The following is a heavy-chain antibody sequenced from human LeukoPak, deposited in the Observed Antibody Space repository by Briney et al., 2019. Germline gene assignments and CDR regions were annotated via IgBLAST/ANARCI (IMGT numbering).Heavy chain of an antibody. V-gene: IGHV3-21*01. Sequence: PGGSLRPSCAASGFTFSSYSMNWVRQSPGKGLEWVSYISSGSSSSYYADSVKGRFSISRDDANNSLYPQMNSLRAEDTAVYFCASLPIIPKYYDILTGLWGQGTLVTVSS. CDR3: ASLPIIPKYYDILTGL. J-gene: IGHJ4*02. D-gene: IGHD3-9*01. CDR2: ISSGSSSS. CDR1: GFTFSSYS.